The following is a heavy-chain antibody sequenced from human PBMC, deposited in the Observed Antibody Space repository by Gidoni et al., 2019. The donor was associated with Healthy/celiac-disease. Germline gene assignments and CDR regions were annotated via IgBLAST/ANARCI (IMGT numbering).Heavy chain of an antibody. D-gene: IGHD3-10*01. CDR3: ARIEDKMVRGVIITLGWYFDL. V-gene: IGHV3-48*02. Sequence: SMNWVRQAPGKGLEWVSYISSSSSTIYYADSVKGRFTISRDNAKNSLYLQMNSLRDEDTAVYYCARIEDKMVRGVIITLGWYFDLWGRGTLVTVSS. CDR2: ISSSSSTI. J-gene: IGHJ2*01. CDR1: S.